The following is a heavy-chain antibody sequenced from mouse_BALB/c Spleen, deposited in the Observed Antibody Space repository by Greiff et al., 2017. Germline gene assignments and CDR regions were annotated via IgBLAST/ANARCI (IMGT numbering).Heavy chain of an antibody. CDR3: AREDRYEYYFDY. V-gene: IGHV14-3*02. CDR2: IDPANGNT. Sequence: EVQLQQSGAELVKPGASVKLSCTASGFNIKDTYMHWVKQRPEQGLEWIGRIDPANGNTKYDPKFQGKATITADTSSNTAYLQLSSLTSEDTAVYYCAREDRYEYYFDYWGQGTTLTVSS. D-gene: IGHD2-14*01. CDR1: GFNIKDTY. J-gene: IGHJ2*01.